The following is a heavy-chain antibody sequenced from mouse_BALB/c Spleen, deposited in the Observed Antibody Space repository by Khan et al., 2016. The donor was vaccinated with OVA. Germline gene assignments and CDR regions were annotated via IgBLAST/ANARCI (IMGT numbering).Heavy chain of an antibody. CDR2: IDPFNGGI. CDR1: FYSFPTYY. V-gene: IGHV1S135*01. D-gene: IGHD2-1*01. CDR3: TRYGTDY. J-gene: IGHJ2*01. Sequence: QLQQSGPSLLPPFSSVKISFKASFYSFPTYYIHWTKQSHGKSLEWIGCIDPFNGGISYNQKFKGKDTLTVDQSSSTAYMHLSSLTSEDSAVYYCTRYGTDYWGQGTTLTVSS.